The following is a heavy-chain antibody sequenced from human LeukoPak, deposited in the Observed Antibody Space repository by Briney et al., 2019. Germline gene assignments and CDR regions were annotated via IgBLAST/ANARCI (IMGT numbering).Heavy chain of an antibody. CDR1: GGSFSGYY. CDR2: INHSGST. Sequence: PSETLSLTCAVYGGSFSGYYWSWIRQPPGKGLEWIGEINHSGSTNYNPSLKSRVTISVDTSKNQFSLKLSSVTAADTAVYYCARRMSRGIVVVPAVGKAPNFDYWGQGTLVTVSS. V-gene: IGHV4-34*01. CDR3: ARRMSRGIVVVPAVGKAPNFDY. D-gene: IGHD2-2*01. J-gene: IGHJ4*02.